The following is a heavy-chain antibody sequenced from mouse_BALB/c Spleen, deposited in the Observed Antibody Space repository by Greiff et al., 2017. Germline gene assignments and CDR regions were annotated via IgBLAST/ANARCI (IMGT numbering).Heavy chain of an antibody. D-gene: IGHD2-4*01. CDR1: GYSFTGYY. J-gene: IGHJ3*01. CDR2: ISCYNGAT. V-gene: IGHV1S34*01. Sequence: LVKTGASVKISCKASGYSFTGYYMHWVKQSHGKSLEWIGYISCYNGATSYNQKFKGKATFTVDTSSSTAYMQFNSLTSEDSAVYYCARVADDYDEGAGFAYWGQGTLVTVSA. CDR3: ARVADDYDEGAGFAY.